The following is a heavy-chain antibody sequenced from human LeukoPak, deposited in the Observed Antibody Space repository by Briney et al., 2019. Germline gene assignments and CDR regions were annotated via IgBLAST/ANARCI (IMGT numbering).Heavy chain of an antibody. CDR2: ICDSGRTI. V-gene: IGHV3-11*01. D-gene: IGHD3-22*01. J-gene: IGHJ4*02. CDR3: ARDRLGDYDHSGYYDK. CDR1: GFTFSYYY. Sequence: GGSLRLSCAASGFTFSYYYMSWIRPAPGKGLEGISYICDSGRTIYYAGSVKGRFTISRDNAKNSVFLQMNNLEAGDQAVFLFARDRLGDYDHSGYYDKGGQGTLVTVSS.